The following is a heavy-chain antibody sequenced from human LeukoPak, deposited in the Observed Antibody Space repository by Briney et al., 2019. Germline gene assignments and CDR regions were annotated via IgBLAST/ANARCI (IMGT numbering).Heavy chain of an antibody. CDR3: AVDSGYDGAVAGPLDFDY. Sequence: SAKVSCKASGGTFSSYAISWVRQAPGQGLEWMGGIIPIFGTANYAQKFQGRVTITTDESTSTAYMELSSLRSEDTAVYYCAVDSGYDGAVAGPLDFDYWGQGTLVTVSS. V-gene: IGHV1-69*05. CDR2: IIPIFGTA. D-gene: IGHD5-12*01. CDR1: GGTFSSYA. J-gene: IGHJ4*02.